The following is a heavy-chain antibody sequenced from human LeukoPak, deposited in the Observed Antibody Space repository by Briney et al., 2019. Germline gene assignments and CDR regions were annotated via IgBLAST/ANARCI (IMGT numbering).Heavy chain of an antibody. D-gene: IGHD2-15*01. Sequence: SETLSLTCTVSGGSISSGGYYWSWIRQHPGKGLEWIGYIYYSGSTYYNPSLKSRVTISVDTSKNQYSLKLSSVTAADTAVYYCARVASLEYYYYGMDVWAQGTTVAVSS. J-gene: IGHJ6*02. V-gene: IGHV4-31*03. CDR2: IYYSGST. CDR1: GGSISSGGYY. CDR3: ARVASLEYYYYGMDV.